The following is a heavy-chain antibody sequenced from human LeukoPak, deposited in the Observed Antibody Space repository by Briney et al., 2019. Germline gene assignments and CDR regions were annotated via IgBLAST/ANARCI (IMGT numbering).Heavy chain of an antibody. CDR1: GYSFTTHD. J-gene: IGHJ5*01. CDR3: ARESGLTDNWLDS. V-gene: IGHV1-8*01. CDR2: MNPNSGKS. D-gene: IGHD5-12*01. Sequence: ASVKVSCKASGYSFTTHDINWVRQSTGQRLEWMGWMNPNSGKSGYAQKFQGRVTMTRDTSISTAYMELSSLGSDDTAVYYCARESGLTDNWLDSWGQGTLVIVSS.